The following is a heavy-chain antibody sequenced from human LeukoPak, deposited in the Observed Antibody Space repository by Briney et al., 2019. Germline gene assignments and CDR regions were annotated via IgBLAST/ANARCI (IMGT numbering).Heavy chain of an antibody. D-gene: IGHD6-19*01. CDR3: ASRPVAGKPYFDY. V-gene: IGHV4-59*08. Sequence: SETLSLTCSVSGGSITSYYWNWTRQTPGKGLEWIGDIYYSGRTNYNPALKSRVTISIDTSKNQFSLRLPSVTAADTPVYYCASRPVAGKPYFDYWGQGTLVTVSS. CDR1: GGSITSYY. CDR2: IYYSGRT. J-gene: IGHJ4*02.